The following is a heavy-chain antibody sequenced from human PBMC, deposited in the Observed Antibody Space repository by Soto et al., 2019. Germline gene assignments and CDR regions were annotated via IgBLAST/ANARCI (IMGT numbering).Heavy chain of an antibody. D-gene: IGHD2-15*01. CDR3: GKVLVGATGHTDSDS. V-gene: IGHV4-30-2*01. Sequence: SETLSLTCAVSGGSISSGGYSWSWIRQPPGKGLEWIGYIYHSGSTYYNPSLKSRVTISVDRSKNQFSLKLTSVTAADTALYYCGKVLVGATGHTDSDSWGPGTLVTV. CDR1: GGSISSGGYS. CDR2: IYHSGST. J-gene: IGHJ4*02.